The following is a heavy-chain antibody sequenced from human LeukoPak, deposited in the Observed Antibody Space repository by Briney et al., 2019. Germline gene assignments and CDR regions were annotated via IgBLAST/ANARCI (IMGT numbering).Heavy chain of an antibody. V-gene: IGHV3-21*01. Sequence: GGSLRLSCAASGFTVSSYSMNWVRQAPGKGLECGSFISSSSSYIYYADSVKGRFTVSRDNAKNSLYLQMNSLRAEDTAVYYCARGEWSSSPFDYWGQGTLVTVSS. CDR1: GFTVSSYS. J-gene: IGHJ4*02. CDR3: ARGEWSSSPFDY. D-gene: IGHD6-6*01. CDR2: ISSSSSYI.